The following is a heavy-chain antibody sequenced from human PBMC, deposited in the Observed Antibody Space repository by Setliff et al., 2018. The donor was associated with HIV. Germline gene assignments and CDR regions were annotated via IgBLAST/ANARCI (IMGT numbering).Heavy chain of an antibody. V-gene: IGHV4-61*09. CDR1: GPPIAIGSYY. J-gene: IGHJ6*02. CDR2: ISASGNT. Sequence: SETLSLTCTVSGPPIAIGSYYWTWIRQPAGRGLEWIGHISASGNTKYSPTLQSRVTLSVNPSNNQFSLRLTSVTAADTAVYYFARGTLSTHFYYYGMDVWGQGTTVTVSS. CDR3: ARGTLSTHFYYYGMDV. D-gene: IGHD2-15*01.